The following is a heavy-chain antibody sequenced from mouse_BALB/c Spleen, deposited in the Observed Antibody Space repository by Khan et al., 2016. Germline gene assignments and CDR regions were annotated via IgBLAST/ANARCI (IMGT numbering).Heavy chain of an antibody. D-gene: IGHD2-14*01. CDR1: GFTFSSYT. CDR2: VNGGGSYI. CDR3: TRGVLYEVYTIDY. J-gene: IGHJ4*01. Sequence: EVELVESGGGLVKPGGSLKLSCAASGFTFSSYTMSWIRQTPEQRLEWVATVNGGGSYIYYPDSVKGRFTISSDNAKNTLYLQMSRLKSEGTAMYYWTRGVLYEVYTIDYLGQGTSVTVAS. V-gene: IGHV5-6-4*01.